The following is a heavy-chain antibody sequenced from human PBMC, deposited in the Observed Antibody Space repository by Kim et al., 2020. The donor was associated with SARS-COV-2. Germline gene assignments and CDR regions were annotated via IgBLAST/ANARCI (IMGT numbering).Heavy chain of an antibody. CDR3: AAFDI. J-gene: IGHJ3*02. CDR2: DPSDSYT. Sequence: DPSDSYTNDSPSFQGHVTISADKSISTAYLQWSSLKASDTAMYYCAAFDIWGQGTMVTVSS. V-gene: IGHV5-10-1*01.